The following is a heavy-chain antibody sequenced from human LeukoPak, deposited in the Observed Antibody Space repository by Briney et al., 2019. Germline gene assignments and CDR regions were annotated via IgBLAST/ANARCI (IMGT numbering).Heavy chain of an antibody. D-gene: IGHD3-22*01. J-gene: IGHJ4*02. V-gene: IGHV4-39*07. CDR3: ARQTYYYDSILFDY. CDR1: GGSISSDPCY. Sequence: SETLSLTCTVSGGSISSDPCYWGWIRQPPGKRLEWIGTICYSGSTNYNPSLKSRVTISLDTSKNQFSLKLSSVTAADTAVYYCARQTYYYDSILFDYWGQGTLVTVSS. CDR2: ICYSGST.